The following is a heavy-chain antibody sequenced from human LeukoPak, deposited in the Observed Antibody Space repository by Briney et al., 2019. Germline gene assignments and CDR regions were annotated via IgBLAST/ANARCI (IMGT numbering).Heavy chain of an antibody. D-gene: IGHD2-21*02. J-gene: IGHJ4*02. CDR3: ASARHGDCVWDY. Sequence: GESLKISCKGSGYSFAYWIGWVRQKPGKGLEWMGIIYSGDSHTKYSPSFQGRVTISVDNSISTAYLQWSSLEASDTAMYYCASARHGDCVWDYWGQGTLVTVSS. V-gene: IGHV5-51*01. CDR1: GYSFAYW. CDR2: IYSGDSHT.